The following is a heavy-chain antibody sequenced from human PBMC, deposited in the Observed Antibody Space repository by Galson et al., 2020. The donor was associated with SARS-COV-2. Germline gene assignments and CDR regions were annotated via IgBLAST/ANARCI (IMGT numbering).Heavy chain of an antibody. CDR2: INHSGST. Sequence: SETLSLTCAVYGGSFSGYYWSWIRQPPGKGLEWIGEINHSGSTNYNPSLKSRVTISVDTSKNQFSLNLSSVTAADTAVYYCARWGTSVGPILTGYYYFDYWGQGTLVTVSS. CDR3: ARWGTSVGPILTGYYYFDY. CDR1: GGSFSGYY. J-gene: IGHJ4*02. D-gene: IGHD3-9*01. V-gene: IGHV4-34*01.